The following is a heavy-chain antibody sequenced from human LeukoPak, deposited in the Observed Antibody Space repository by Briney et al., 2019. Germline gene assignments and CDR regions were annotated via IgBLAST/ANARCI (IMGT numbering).Heavy chain of an antibody. CDR1: GGSISSYY. CDR2: IYYSGST. D-gene: IGHD3-16*01. V-gene: IGHV4-59*01. CDR3: ARVKGGWFDP. Sequence: PSETLSLTCTVSGGSISSYYWSWIRQPPGKGLEWIGYIYYSGSTNYNPSLKSRVTISVDTSKNQFSLKLSSVTAADTAVHYCARVKGGWFDPWGQGTLVTVSS. J-gene: IGHJ5*02.